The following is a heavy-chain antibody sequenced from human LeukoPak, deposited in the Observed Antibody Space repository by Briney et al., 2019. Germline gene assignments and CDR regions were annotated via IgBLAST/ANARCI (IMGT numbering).Heavy chain of an antibody. Sequence: GGSLRLSCIASGFSFSNYGMSWVRQAPGKGLEWVSGISDGGGIPYYADSVKGRFTISRDNAKNSLYLQMSSLRAEDTAVYYCARGYSSSWTPYYYYMDVWGKGTTVTVSS. CDR2: ISDGGGIP. CDR3: ARGYSSSWTPYYYYMDV. J-gene: IGHJ6*03. CDR1: GFSFSNYG. D-gene: IGHD6-13*01. V-gene: IGHV3-23*01.